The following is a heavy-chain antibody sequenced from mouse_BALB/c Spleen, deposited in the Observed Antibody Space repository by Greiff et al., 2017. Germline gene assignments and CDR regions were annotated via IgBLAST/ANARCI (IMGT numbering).Heavy chain of an antibody. CDR2: ISSGSSTI. CDR3: ARPYYGSSYGYYAMDY. CDR1: GFTFSSFG. Sequence: EVQGVESGGGLVQPGGSRKLSCAASGFTFSSFGMHWVRQAPEKGLEWVAYISSGSSTIYYADTVKGRFTISRDNPKNTLFLQMTSLRSEDTAMYYCARPYYGSSYGYYAMDYWGQGTSVTVSS. J-gene: IGHJ4*01. D-gene: IGHD1-1*01. V-gene: IGHV5-17*02.